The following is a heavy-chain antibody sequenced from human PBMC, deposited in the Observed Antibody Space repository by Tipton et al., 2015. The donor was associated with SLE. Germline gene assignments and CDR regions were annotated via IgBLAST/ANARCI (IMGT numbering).Heavy chain of an antibody. CDR2: IKWNGEST. J-gene: IGHJ3*02. CDR1: GFTLEDYG. V-gene: IGHV3-20*04. CDR3: AKDLTMIVGDAFDI. Sequence: SLRLSCAASGFTLEDYGMSWVRQAPGKGLEWVSGIKWNGESTGYTDSVKGRFTISRDNSKNTLYLQMNSLRAEDTAVYYCAKDLTMIVGDAFDIWGQGTMVTVSS. D-gene: IGHD3-22*01.